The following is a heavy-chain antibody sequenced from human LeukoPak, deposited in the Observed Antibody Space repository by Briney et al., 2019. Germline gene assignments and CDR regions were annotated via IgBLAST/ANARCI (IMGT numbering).Heavy chain of an antibody. CDR2: IYYSGST. Sequence: SETLSLTCTVSGGSIGSYYWSWIRQPPGKGLEWIGYIYYSGSTNYNPSLKSRVTISVDTSKNQFSLKLSSVTAADTAVYYCARTGSSSWLLHAFDIWGQGTMVTVSS. V-gene: IGHV4-59*08. CDR3: ARTGSSSWLLHAFDI. J-gene: IGHJ3*02. CDR1: GGSIGSYY. D-gene: IGHD6-13*01.